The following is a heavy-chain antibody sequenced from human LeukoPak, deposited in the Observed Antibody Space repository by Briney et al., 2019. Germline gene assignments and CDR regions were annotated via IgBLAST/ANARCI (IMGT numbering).Heavy chain of an antibody. J-gene: IGHJ4*02. Sequence: PGRSLRLSCAASGFTSSSYWMSWVRQAPGKGLEWVANIKQDGSEKNYVDSVKGRFTISRDNAKNSVYLQINSLRAEDTAVYYCARDWLWFGEAWGQGTLVTVSS. CDR3: ARDWLWFGEA. CDR2: IKQDGSEK. CDR1: GFTSSSYW. V-gene: IGHV3-7*01. D-gene: IGHD3-10*01.